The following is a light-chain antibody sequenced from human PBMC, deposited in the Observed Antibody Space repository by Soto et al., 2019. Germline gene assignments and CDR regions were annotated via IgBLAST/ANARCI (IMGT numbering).Light chain of an antibody. CDR1: GSALVNYNL. CDR3: CSCVSGSPFDVL. J-gene: IGLJ3*02. CDR2: EST. Sequence: QSVLTQPASVSGSPGQSITISCTGTGSALVNYNLVSWYQQPPGQAPRLVIYESTKRPSGVSDRFSASKSGNTASLTLSGLQAEDEADYYCCSCVSGSPFDVLFGGGTKLTVL. V-gene: IGLV2-23*01.